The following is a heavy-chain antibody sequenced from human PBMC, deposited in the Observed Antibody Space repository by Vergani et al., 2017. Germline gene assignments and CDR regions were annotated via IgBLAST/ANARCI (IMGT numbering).Heavy chain of an antibody. D-gene: IGHD3-3*01. V-gene: IGHV3-48*01. CDR2: ISSSSSTI. CDR3: AGVRWDYGMDV. J-gene: IGHJ6*02. Sequence: EVQLVESGGGLVQPGGSLRLSCAASGFTFSSYSMNWVRQAPGKGLEWVSYISSSSSTIYYADSVKGRFTISRDNAKNSLYLQMNSLRAEDTAVYYCAGVRWDYGMDVWGQGTTVTVSS. CDR1: GFTFSSYS.